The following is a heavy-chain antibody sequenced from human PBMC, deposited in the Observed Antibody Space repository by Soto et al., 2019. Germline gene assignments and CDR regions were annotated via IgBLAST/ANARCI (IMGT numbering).Heavy chain of an antibody. J-gene: IGHJ4*02. CDR1: GGTFSSYT. CDR2: IIPILGIA. Sequence: QVQLVQSGAEVKKPGSSVKVSCKASGGTFSSYTISWVRQAPGQELEWMGRIIPILGIANYAQKFQGRVTXXADKSTSTAYMELSSLRSEDTAVYYCARGDSSGSHWGQGTLVTVSS. V-gene: IGHV1-69*02. D-gene: IGHD6-19*01. CDR3: ARGDSSGSH.